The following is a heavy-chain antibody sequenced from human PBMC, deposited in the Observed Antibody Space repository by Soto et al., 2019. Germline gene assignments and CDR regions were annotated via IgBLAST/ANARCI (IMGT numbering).Heavy chain of an antibody. CDR3: AGRKVGAATSYYYYGMDV. CDR2: ISTSSSTI. J-gene: IGHJ6*02. Sequence: PGESLKISCAASGFTFSSYRMNWVRQAPGKGLEWVSYISTSSSTIYSADSVKGRFTISRDNAKNSLYLQMNSLRDEDTAVYYCAGRKVGAATSYYYYGMDVWGQGTTVTVSS. D-gene: IGHD1-26*01. CDR1: GFTFSSYR. V-gene: IGHV3-48*02.